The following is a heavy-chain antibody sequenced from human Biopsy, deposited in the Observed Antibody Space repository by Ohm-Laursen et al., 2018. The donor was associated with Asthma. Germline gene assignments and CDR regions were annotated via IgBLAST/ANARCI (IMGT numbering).Heavy chain of an antibody. CDR2: INPNSGAT. V-gene: IGHV1-2*06. Sequence: ASVKVSCKASGYPFIAYHIHWMRQAPGQGLEWMGRINPNSGATNYAQKFQGRVTMTRDTSISTAYMEVSRLRSDDTAVYYRARGQKAAGDRWFDPWGQGTLVTVSS. CDR3: ARGQKAAGDRWFDP. CDR1: GYPFIAYH. D-gene: IGHD6-13*01. J-gene: IGHJ5*02.